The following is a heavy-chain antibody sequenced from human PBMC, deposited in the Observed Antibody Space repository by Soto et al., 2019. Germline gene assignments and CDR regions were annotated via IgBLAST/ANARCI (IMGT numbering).Heavy chain of an antibody. J-gene: IGHJ6*02. CDR3: ARDSPPWFGELLGVMDV. CDR2: ISSSSSYT. Sequence: GGSLRLSCAASGFTFSDYCMSWIRQAPGKGLEWVSYISSSSSYTNYADSVKGRFTISRDNAKNSLYLQMNSLRAEDTAVYYCARDSPPWFGELLGVMDVWGQGTTVTVSS. V-gene: IGHV3-11*06. CDR1: GFTFSDYC. D-gene: IGHD3-10*01.